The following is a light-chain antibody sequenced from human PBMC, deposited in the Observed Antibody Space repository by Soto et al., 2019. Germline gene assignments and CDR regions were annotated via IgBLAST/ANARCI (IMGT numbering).Light chain of an antibody. Sequence: EIVMTQSPATLSVSPGERATLSCRASQSVSSNLACYQQKSGQAPRLLIYGASTRATGIPARFSGRGSGTEFTLTISSLQSEDFAVYYCQQYNNWHGTFGQGTKVEIK. CDR3: QQYNNWHGT. J-gene: IGKJ1*01. CDR1: QSVSSN. CDR2: GAS. V-gene: IGKV3-15*01.